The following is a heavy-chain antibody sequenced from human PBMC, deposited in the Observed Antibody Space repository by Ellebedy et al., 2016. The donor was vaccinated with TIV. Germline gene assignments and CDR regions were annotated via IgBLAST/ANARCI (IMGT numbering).Heavy chain of an antibody. V-gene: IGHV3-23*01. J-gene: IGHJ4*02. CDR2: ISDSGGNT. CDR3: ARDSGRRRSWDNDY. Sequence: GESLKISCVASGFTFSSYAMCWVRQAPGKGLEWVSTISDSGGNTHFPDSVKCRFTISRDNSRNTVYLQMNNLRAEDTAVYYCARDSGRRRSWDNDYWGQGTLVTVSS. CDR1: GFTFSSYA. D-gene: IGHD3-10*01.